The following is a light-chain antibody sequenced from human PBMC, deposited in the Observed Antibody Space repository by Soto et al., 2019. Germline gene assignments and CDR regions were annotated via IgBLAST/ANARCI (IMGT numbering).Light chain of an antibody. Sequence: IQMTQSPSTLSASGGVRVTISFRATQSINKWLAWYQHKPGKAPNLLIYEVSTLHSGVPSRFSGSGSGTEFTLTIRSMRPDDFATYYCQHYSGDRATFGKGNKVDIK. J-gene: IGKJ1*01. CDR3: QHYSGDRAT. CDR1: QSINKW. V-gene: IGKV1-5*03. CDR2: EVS.